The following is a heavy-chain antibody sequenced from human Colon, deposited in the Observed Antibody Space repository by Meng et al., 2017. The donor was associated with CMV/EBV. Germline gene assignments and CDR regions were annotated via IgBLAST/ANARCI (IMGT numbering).Heavy chain of an antibody. CDR2: ISAYNGNT. D-gene: IGHD6-19*01. CDR3: ARAKRIAVATHADY. V-gene: IGHV1-18*01. Sequence: ASVKVSCKASGYTFTSYGISWVRQAPGQGLEWMGWISAYNGNTNYAQKLQGRVTMTTDTSTSTAYMELRSLRSDDTAVYYCARAKRIAVATHADYWGQGTLVTVSS. J-gene: IGHJ4*02. CDR1: GYTFTSYG.